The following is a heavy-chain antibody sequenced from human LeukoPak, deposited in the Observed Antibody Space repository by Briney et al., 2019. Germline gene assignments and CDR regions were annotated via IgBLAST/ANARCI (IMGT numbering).Heavy chain of an antibody. CDR2: IYYSGST. J-gene: IGHJ6*03. CDR1: GYSISSGYY. Sequence: SETLSLTCTVSGYSISSGYYWGWIRQPPGKGLEWIGSIYYSGSTYYNPSLKSRVTISVDTSKNQFSLKLSSVTAADTAVYYCASIAARPPPRGYYYMDVWGKGTTVTVSS. V-gene: IGHV4-38-2*02. D-gene: IGHD6-6*01. CDR3: ASIAARPPPRGYYYMDV.